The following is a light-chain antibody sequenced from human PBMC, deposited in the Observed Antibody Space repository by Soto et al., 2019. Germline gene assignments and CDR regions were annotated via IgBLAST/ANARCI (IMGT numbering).Light chain of an antibody. Sequence: EIVLTQSPGTLSLSPGERATLSCRARQSISSSYLAWYQQKPGQAPRLLVYGASSRATGTPDRFSGSGSGTDFTLTISRLEPADFAVYYCQQYGSSRFTFGPGTKVDIK. V-gene: IGKV3-20*01. J-gene: IGKJ3*01. CDR2: GAS. CDR3: QQYGSSRFT. CDR1: QSISSSY.